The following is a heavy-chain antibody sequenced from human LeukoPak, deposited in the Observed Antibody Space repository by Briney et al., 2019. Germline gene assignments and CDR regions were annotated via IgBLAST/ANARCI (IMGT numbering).Heavy chain of an antibody. J-gene: IGHJ4*02. CDR1: GYTFTDYY. Sequence: ASVKVSCKASGYTFTDYYMHWVRQAPGQGLEWMGWINPYSGGTNYAQNFQGRVTMTRDTSISTGYMELSRLGSDDTAVYYCARIRGGSNYHFDYWGREPWSPSP. CDR2: INPYSGGT. V-gene: IGHV1-2*02. CDR3: ARIRGGSNYHFDY. D-gene: IGHD1-26*01.